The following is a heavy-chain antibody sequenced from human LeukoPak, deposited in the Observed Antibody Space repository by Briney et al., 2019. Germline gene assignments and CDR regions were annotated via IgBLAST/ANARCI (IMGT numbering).Heavy chain of an antibody. J-gene: IGHJ3*02. V-gene: IGHV5-51*01. CDR3: ARRLGGADVFDI. CDR2: IYPGDSDS. D-gene: IGHD3-16*01. CDR1: GYSFPSYW. Sequence: GESLKISCQGCGYSFPSYWICWVRQMPRARLEWMGIIYPGDSDSKYSRSFQGDVTTSADKSINTAYLQWSSLKASDSAMYYCARRLGGADVFDIWGQGTMVTVSS.